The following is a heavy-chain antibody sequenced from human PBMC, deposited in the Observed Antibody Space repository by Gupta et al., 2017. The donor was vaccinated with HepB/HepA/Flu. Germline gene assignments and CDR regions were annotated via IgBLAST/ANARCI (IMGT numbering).Heavy chain of an antibody. CDR2: TNPNSGNT. CDR3: ARWSYCSSTSYLYGMDV. V-gene: IGHV1-8*01. J-gene: IGHJ6*02. CDR1: GYTFTSYD. Sequence: QVQLVQSGAELKKPGASVKVSCKASGYTFTSYDINWVRQATGQGLEWMGWTNPNSGNTGYAQKFQGRVTMTRNTSISTAYMELSSLRSEDTAVYYCARWSYCSSTSYLYGMDVWGQGTTVTVSS. D-gene: IGHD2-2*01.